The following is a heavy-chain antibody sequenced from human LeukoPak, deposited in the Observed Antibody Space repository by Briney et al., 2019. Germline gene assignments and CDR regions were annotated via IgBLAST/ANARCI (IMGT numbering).Heavy chain of an antibody. D-gene: IGHD3-22*01. V-gene: IGHV3-30*18. Sequence: GGSLRLSCAASGFTFSSYGMHWVRQAPGKGLEWVAVISYDGSNKYYADSVKGRFTISRDNSKNTLYLQMHSLRAEDTAVYYCAKDIGGGYYLDYYFDYWGQGTLVTVSS. J-gene: IGHJ4*02. CDR2: ISYDGSNK. CDR1: GFTFSSYG. CDR3: AKDIGGGYYLDYYFDY.